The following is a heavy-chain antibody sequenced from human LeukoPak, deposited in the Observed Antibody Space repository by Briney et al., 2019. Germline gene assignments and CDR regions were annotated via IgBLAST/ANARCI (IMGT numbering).Heavy chain of an antibody. V-gene: IGHV3-49*04. J-gene: IGHJ4*02. CDR2: IRSKAYGGTP. CDR3: TRDLSYNWIYVCFDY. Sequence: GGCLRLSCTASGFTLCHYAMSWVRQAPGTALEGVGVIRSKAYGGTPEYAASVQGRFTISRDDSKSIAYMQMNSLKTEDTAAYYCTRDLSYNWIYVCFDYWGQGTVATVSS. D-gene: IGHD1-7*01. CDR1: GFTLCHYA.